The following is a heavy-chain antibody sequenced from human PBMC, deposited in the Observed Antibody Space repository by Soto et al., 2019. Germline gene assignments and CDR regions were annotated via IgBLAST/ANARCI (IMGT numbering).Heavy chain of an antibody. J-gene: IGHJ4*02. CDR3: AKGRGQNWNLDY. D-gene: IGHD1-1*01. CDR2: ISGSGGTA. V-gene: IGHV3-23*01. Sequence: EVQLLESGGGSVQPGGSLRLSCAASGFTFSSYAMHWVRRPPGKGLEWVSSISGSGGTAYYADSVKGRFSISRDSLVNTLYLQMNSLRAEDTAVYYCAKGRGQNWNLDYWGQGTRVTVSP. CDR1: GFTFSSYA.